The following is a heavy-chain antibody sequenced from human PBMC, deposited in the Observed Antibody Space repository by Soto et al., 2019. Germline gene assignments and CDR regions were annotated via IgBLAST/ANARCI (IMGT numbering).Heavy chain of an antibody. CDR1: GFTFSSYG. J-gene: IGHJ6*02. V-gene: IGHV3-30*18. CDR3: AKDRLGPCGGYGVDG. CDR2: ITYAGSNK. D-gene: IGHD7-27*01. Sequence: QVQLVESGGGVVQPGRSLRLSCAASGFTFSSYGMHWVRQVPGQGLDWVAVITYAGSNKYYADSVKGRFTISRDNSKNRLDVGSNGLGSEGTPVCWGAKDRLGPCGGYGVDGWGQGTTVTVSS.